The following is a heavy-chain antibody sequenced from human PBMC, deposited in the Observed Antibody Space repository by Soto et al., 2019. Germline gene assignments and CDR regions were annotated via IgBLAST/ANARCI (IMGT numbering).Heavy chain of an antibody. J-gene: IGHJ4*02. D-gene: IGHD3-3*01. Sequence: QVQLVQSGAAVKKPGASVKVSCKASGYTFINYGISWVRQAPGQGLEWMGWISPYNGNTNYAQNLQGRGTMTTDTSTSTVYMELMSLRSDDTAVYYCARDVPIFGVVYLIDYWGQGTLVTVSS. CDR3: ARDVPIFGVVYLIDY. CDR2: ISPYNGNT. V-gene: IGHV1-18*01. CDR1: GYTFINYG.